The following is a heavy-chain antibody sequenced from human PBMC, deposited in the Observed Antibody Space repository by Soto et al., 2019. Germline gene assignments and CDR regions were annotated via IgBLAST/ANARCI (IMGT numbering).Heavy chain of an antibody. CDR3: ARVWSPHGGNSMGAFDI. Sequence: GGSLRLSCAASGFTFSSYWMHWVRQAPGKGLVWVSRINSDGSSTSYADSVKGRFTISRDNAKNTLYLQMNSLRAEDTAVYYCARVWSPHGGNSMGAFDIWGQGTMVTVSS. J-gene: IGHJ3*02. CDR2: INSDGSST. CDR1: GFTFSSYW. D-gene: IGHD2-21*02. V-gene: IGHV3-74*01.